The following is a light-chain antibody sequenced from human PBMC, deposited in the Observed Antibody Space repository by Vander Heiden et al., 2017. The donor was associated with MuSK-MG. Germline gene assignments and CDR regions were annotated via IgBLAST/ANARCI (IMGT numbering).Light chain of an antibody. CDR2: GAS. J-gene: IGKJ3*01. CDR3: QQNNNWPHLT. CDR1: QSVSSN. Sequence: EIVMTQSPATLSVSPGERATLSCRASQSVSSNLAWYQQKPGQAPRLLIYGASTRATGIPARFSGSGSGTEFTLTISSRQSEDFAVYYCQQNNNWPHLTFGPGTKVDIK. V-gene: IGKV3-15*01.